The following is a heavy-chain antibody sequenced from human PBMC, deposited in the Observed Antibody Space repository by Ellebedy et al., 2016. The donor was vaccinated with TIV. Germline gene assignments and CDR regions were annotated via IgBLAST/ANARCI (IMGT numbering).Heavy chain of an antibody. J-gene: IGHJ6*02. Sequence: GGSLRLXXAASGFTFSGSAMHWVRQASGKGLEWVGRIRSKANSYATAYAASVKGRFTISRDDSKNTAYLQMNSLKTEDTAVYYCTRHADIVVVPAAKRPAYYYYGMDVWGQGTTVTVSS. V-gene: IGHV3-73*01. CDR3: TRHADIVVVPAAKRPAYYYYGMDV. CDR1: GFTFSGSA. D-gene: IGHD2-2*01. CDR2: IRSKANSYAT.